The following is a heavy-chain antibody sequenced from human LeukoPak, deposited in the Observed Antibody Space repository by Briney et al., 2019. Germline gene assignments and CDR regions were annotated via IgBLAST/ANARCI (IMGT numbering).Heavy chain of an antibody. Sequence: ASVKVSCKASGGTFSSYASSWVRQARGQGLEWMGGIIPIFGTANYAQKFQGRVTITADESTSTAYMELTSLSSDDTAVYYCASGDPSGAYFDYWGQGTLVTVSS. D-gene: IGHD3-10*01. J-gene: IGHJ4*02. CDR3: ASGDPSGAYFDY. CDR2: IIPIFGTA. CDR1: GGTFSSYA. V-gene: IGHV1-69*13.